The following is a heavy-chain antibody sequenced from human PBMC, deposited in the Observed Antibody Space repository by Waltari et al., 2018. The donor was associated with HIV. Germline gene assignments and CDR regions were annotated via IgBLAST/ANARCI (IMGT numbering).Heavy chain of an antibody. CDR3: VRDGGDLRGMDV. CDR2: ISPSGGT. V-gene: IGHV4-61*02. Sequence: QVQLQESGPGLVMPSQTLSLTCAVSGGSISSDSYSWSWIRQPAGKRLEWIGHISPSGGTNYNPSLISRVTISRDTSKNQFSLKATSVTAADTAIYYCVRDGGDLRGMDVWGQGTTVTVSS. J-gene: IGHJ6*02. CDR1: GGSISSDSYS. D-gene: IGHD3-10*01.